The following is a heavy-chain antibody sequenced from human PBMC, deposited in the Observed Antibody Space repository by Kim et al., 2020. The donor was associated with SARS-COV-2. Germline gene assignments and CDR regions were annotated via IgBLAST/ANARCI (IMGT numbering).Heavy chain of an antibody. Sequence: ASVKVSCKVSGYTITELSMHWVRQAPGKGLEWMGGFDPEDGETIYAQKFQGRVTMTEDTSTDTAYMELSSLRSEDTAVYYCATAPALVRDGWFDPWGQGTLVTVSS. J-gene: IGHJ5*02. V-gene: IGHV1-24*01. CDR3: ATAPALVRDGWFDP. CDR1: GYTITELS. D-gene: IGHD6-6*01. CDR2: FDPEDGET.